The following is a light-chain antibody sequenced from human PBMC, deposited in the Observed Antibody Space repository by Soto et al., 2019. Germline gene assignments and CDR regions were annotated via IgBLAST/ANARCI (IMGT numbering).Light chain of an antibody. Sequence: DIQMTQSPSSLSASVGDRVTISCRASQNINNYLNWYQQKPGKAPELLIFAESSLQSGVPSRFSGSGSGTDFTLTISSLRPEDFSTYYCQQTYNIPFTFGQGTKLEI. CDR3: QQTYNIPFT. CDR2: AES. V-gene: IGKV1-39*01. J-gene: IGKJ2*01. CDR1: QNINNY.